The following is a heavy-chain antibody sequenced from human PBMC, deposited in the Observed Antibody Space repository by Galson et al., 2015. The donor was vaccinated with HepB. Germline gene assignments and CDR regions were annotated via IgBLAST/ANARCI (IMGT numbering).Heavy chain of an antibody. CDR3: ARTIANWGSLGK. CDR2: TYYRSKWYN. J-gene: IGHJ4*02. V-gene: IGHV6-1*01. Sequence: CAISGDSVSSNSAAWNWIRQSPSRGLEWLGRTYYRSKWYNDYAVSVKSRISINRDTSKNQFSLKLSSVTAADTAVYYCARTIANWGSLGKWGQGTLVTVSS. CDR1: GDSVSSNSAA. D-gene: IGHD7-27*01.